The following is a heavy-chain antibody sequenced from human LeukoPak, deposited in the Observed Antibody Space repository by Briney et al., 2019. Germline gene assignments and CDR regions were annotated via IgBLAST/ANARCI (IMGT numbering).Heavy chain of an antibody. CDR2: ISYDGSNK. CDR3: ARVGRDFDY. CDR1: GFTFSSYA. J-gene: IGHJ4*02. V-gene: IGHV3-30*04. Sequence: GGSLRLSCAASGFTFSSYAMHWVRQAPGKGLEWVAVISYDGSNKYYADSVKGRFTISRDNSKNTLYLQMNSLRAEDTAVYYCARVGRDFDYWGQGTLVTVSS. D-gene: IGHD3-10*01.